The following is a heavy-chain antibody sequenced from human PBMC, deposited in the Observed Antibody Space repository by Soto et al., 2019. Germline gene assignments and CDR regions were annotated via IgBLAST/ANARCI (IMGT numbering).Heavy chain of an antibody. V-gene: IGHV4-34*01. CDR2: INHSGST. Sequence: XETLSLTCAVYGGSFSGYYWSWIRQPPGKGLEWIGEINHSGSTNYNPSLKSRVTISVDTSKNQFSLKLSSVTAADTAVYYCARSSASIFGVVIGDNWFDHWGQGTLVTVSS. CDR1: GGSFSGYY. D-gene: IGHD3-3*01. CDR3: ARSSASIFGVVIGDNWFDH. J-gene: IGHJ5*02.